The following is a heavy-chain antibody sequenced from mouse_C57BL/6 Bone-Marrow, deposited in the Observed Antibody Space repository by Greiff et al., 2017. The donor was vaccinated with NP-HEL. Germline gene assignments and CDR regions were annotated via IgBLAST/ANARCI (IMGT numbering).Heavy chain of an antibody. J-gene: IGHJ4*01. CDR1: GFSFTTYA. V-gene: IGHV10-1*01. CDR2: IRSKSNNYAT. CDR3: VRKYYGSRPYAMDY. Sequence: EVQGVESGGGLVQPKGSLKLSCAASGFSFTTYAMNWVRQAPGKGLEWVARIRSKSNNYATYYADSVKDRFTISRDDSESMLYLQMNNLKTEDTAMYYCVRKYYGSRPYAMDYWGQGTSVTVSS. D-gene: IGHD1-1*01.